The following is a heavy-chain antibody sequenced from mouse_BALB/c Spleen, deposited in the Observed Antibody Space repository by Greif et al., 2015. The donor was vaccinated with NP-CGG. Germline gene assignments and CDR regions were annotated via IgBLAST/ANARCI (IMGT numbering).Heavy chain of an antibody. CDR3: ARDSRYFDV. CDR1: GYTFTDYY. J-gene: IGHJ1*01. CDR2: IYPGSGNT. V-gene: IGHV1-77*01. Sequence: VQLVESGAELARPGASVKLSCKASGYTFTDYYINWVKQRTGQGLEWIGEIYPGSGNTYYNEKFKGKATLTADKSSSTAYMQLSSLTSEDSAVYFCARDSRYFDVWGAGTTVTVSS.